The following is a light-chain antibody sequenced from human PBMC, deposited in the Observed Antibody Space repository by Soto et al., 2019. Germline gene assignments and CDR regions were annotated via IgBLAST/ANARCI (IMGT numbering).Light chain of an antibody. Sequence: QSVLTQPPSVSGAPGQRVTISCTGSSSNIGAGYDVHWYQQLPGTAPKLLIYDNNNRPSGVPDRFSGSKSGTSASLAITGLQAEDEDDYSCQSYDSSLSHYVFGTGTKLTVL. J-gene: IGLJ1*01. CDR2: DNN. CDR1: SSNIGAGYD. CDR3: QSYDSSLSHYV. V-gene: IGLV1-40*01.